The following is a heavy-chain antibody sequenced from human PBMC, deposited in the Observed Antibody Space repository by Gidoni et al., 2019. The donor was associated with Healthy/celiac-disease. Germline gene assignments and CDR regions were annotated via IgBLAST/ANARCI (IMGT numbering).Heavy chain of an antibody. Sequence: EVQLLESGGGLVQPGGSLSPSCAASGFTLSSYAMGWVRQAPGKGLEWVSAISGSGGSTYYADSVKGRFTISRDNSKNTLYLQMNSLRAEDTAVYYCAKPYSSSWRNAFDYWGQGTLVTVSS. CDR3: AKPYSSSWRNAFDY. CDR1: GFTLSSYA. D-gene: IGHD6-13*01. CDR2: ISGSGGST. J-gene: IGHJ4*02. V-gene: IGHV3-23*01.